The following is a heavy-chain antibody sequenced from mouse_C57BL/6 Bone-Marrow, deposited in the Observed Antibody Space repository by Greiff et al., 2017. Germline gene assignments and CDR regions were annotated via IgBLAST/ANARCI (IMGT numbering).Heavy chain of an antibody. CDR2: LDPEDGDT. V-gene: IGHV14-1*01. Sequence: VQLQQSGAELVRPGASVKLSCTASGFTFKGYYMPWVKQRPEPGLEWIGRLDPEDGDTEYAPKFPGKDTMTVDTSSNTAYLQLSRLPSADAAVYCYTAQGVLWGQGTTLTVSS. CDR1: GFTFKGYY. CDR3: TAQGVL. J-gene: IGHJ2*01.